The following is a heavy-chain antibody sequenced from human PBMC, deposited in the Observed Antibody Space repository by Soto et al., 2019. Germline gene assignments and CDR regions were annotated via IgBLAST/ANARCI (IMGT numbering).Heavy chain of an antibody. Sequence: SETLSLTCTVSGGSISSYYWSWIRQPPGKGLEWIGYIYYSGSTNYNPSLKSRVTISVDTSKNQLSLKLSSVTAADTAVYYCARVTTVTTNQYYFDYWGQGTLVTVSS. J-gene: IGHJ4*02. D-gene: IGHD4-17*01. CDR2: IYYSGST. CDR1: GGSISSYY. CDR3: ARVTTVTTNQYYFDY. V-gene: IGHV4-59*01.